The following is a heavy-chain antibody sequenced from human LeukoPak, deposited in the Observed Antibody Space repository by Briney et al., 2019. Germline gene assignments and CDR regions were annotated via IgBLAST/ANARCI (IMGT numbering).Heavy chain of an antibody. CDR2: FYHSGST. J-gene: IGHJ4*02. CDR3: ASSEGYSSSYDY. CDR1: GSSISSGFY. Sequence: SETLSLTCTVSGSSISSGFYWGWIRQPPGKGLEWIGNFYHSGSTYYNPSLKSRVTISEDTSKNQFSLKLSSVTAADTAVYYCASSEGYSSSYDYWGQGTLVTVSS. D-gene: IGHD6-6*01. V-gene: IGHV4-38-2*02.